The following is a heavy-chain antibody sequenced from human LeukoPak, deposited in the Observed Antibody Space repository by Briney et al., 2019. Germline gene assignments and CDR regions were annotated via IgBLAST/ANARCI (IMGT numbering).Heavy chain of an antibody. CDR3: LTIVETDLDAFDI. V-gene: IGHV3-30*02. CDR2: IRYDGINK. CDR1: GFTFSSYG. Sequence: PGGSLRLSCAASGFTFSSYGMHWVRQAPGKGLEWVAFIRYDGINKYYADSVKGRFTISRDNSKNTLYLQMNSLRAEDTAVYYCLTIVETDLDAFDIWGQGTKVTVSS. J-gene: IGHJ3*02. D-gene: IGHD2-21*01.